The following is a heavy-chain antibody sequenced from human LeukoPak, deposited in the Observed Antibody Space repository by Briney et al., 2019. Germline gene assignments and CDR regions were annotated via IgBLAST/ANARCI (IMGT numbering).Heavy chain of an antibody. J-gene: IGHJ4*02. CDR1: GFKFDAYA. CDR2: ISWNGGFK. D-gene: IGHD6-19*01. Sequence: GGSLRLSCAASGFKFDAYAINWVRQPPGKGLEWVSIISWNGGFKDYADSVKGRFTISRDNVQNSVYLDMNSLRPEDTAFYFCAKVRGTYSSGFYFDSWGQETLVTVSS. CDR3: AKVRGTYSSGFYFDS. V-gene: IGHV3-9*01.